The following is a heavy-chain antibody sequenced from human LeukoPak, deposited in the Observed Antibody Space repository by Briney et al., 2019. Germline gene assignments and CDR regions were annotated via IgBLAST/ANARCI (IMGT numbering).Heavy chain of an antibody. D-gene: IGHD3-22*01. CDR3: ATLGVIVVGISFDY. CDR1: GFTFSSYA. J-gene: IGHJ4*02. Sequence: GGSLRLSCAASGFTFSSYAMSWVRQAPGKGLEWVSAISGSGGSTYYADSVKGRFTISRDNSKNTLYLQMNSLRAEDTAVYYCATLGVIVVGISFDYWGQGTLVTVSS. CDR2: ISGSGGST. V-gene: IGHV3-23*01.